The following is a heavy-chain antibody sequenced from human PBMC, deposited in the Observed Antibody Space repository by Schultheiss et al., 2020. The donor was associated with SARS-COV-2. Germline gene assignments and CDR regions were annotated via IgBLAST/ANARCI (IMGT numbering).Heavy chain of an antibody. CDR3: AREGVYQLLSFYYYMDV. J-gene: IGHJ6*03. CDR2: IYTSGST. V-gene: IGHV4-61*02. Sequence: SETLSLTCTVSGGSISSGSYYWSWIRQPAGKGLEWIGRIYTSGSTNYNPSLKSRVTISVDTSNNQFSLKLSSVTAADTAVYYCAREGVYQLLSFYYYMDVWGKGTTVTVSS. CDR1: GGSISSGSYY. D-gene: IGHD2-2*01.